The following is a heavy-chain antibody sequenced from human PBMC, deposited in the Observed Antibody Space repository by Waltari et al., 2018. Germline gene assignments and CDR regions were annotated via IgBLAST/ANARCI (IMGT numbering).Heavy chain of an antibody. CDR1: GFTFSSYG. V-gene: IGHV3-48*03. J-gene: IGHJ4*02. Sequence: EVQLVESGGGLVQPGGSLRLSCAASGFTFSSYGMNWVRQAPGKGLEWISYISGSDTTIYYADSVKGRFTISRDDAENSLYLQMNSLRAEDMALYYCARRFDSWGQGTRVTVSS. CDR2: ISGSDTTI. CDR3: ARRFDS.